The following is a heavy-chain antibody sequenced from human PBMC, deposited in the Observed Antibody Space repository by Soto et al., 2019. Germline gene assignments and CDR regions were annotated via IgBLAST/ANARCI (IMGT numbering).Heavy chain of an antibody. CDR2: IQYRGST. CDR3: AIGRYIAARGWFDP. Sequence: SETLSLTCTVSDDSITSGAYYWGLIRQPPGKGLEWIGTIQYRGSTYYNPSLKSRVTMSLDTSKNQYSLRLSSVTAADTAVDYCAIGRYIAARGWFDPWGQGSLVTVSS. V-gene: IGHV4-39*01. CDR1: DDSITSGAYY. J-gene: IGHJ5*02. D-gene: IGHD6-6*01.